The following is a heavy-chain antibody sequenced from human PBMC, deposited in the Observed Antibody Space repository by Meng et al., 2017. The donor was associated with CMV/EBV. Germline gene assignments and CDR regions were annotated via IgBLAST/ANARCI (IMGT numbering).Heavy chain of an antibody. CDR3: ARVGRTSCYDY. CDR1: CGSISSGDYY. Sequence: QGQLQETGPGLVKPSQTLSLTCTVSCGSISSGDYYWSWIRQPPGKGLEWIGYIYYSGSTYYNPSLKSRVTISVDTSKNQFSLKLSSVTAADTAVYYCARVGRTSCYDYWGQGTLVTVSS. J-gene: IGHJ4*02. V-gene: IGHV4-30-4*08. CDR2: IYYSGST. D-gene: IGHD2-2*01.